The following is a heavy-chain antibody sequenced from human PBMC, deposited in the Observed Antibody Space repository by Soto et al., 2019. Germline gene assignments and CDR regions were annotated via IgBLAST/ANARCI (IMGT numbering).Heavy chain of an antibody. CDR2: IFHDGTA. Sequence: SETLSLTCAVSGVSISSGHWWSWVRQTPQRGLEYIGEIFHDGTANYYPSFERRVAISVDTSKNQFSLKLTSVTAADTAIYFCARLVYDTRLNYMYFDFWGQGALVTGSS. D-gene: IGHD2-8*01. CDR1: GVSISSGHW. J-gene: IGHJ4*02. V-gene: IGHV4-4*02. CDR3: ARLVYDTRLNYMYFDF.